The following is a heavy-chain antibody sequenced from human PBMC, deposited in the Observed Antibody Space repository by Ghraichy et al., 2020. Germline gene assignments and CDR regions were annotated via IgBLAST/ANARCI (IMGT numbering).Heavy chain of an antibody. Sequence: LSLTCAASGFTFSSYAMSWVRQAPGKGLEWVSAISGSGGSTYYADSVKGRFTISRDHSKNTLYLQMNSLRAEDTAVYYCAKAGGIVVVTAVPFDYWGQGTLVTVSS. D-gene: IGHD2-21*02. CDR3: AKAGGIVVVTAVPFDY. CDR2: ISGSGGST. J-gene: IGHJ4*02. CDR1: GFTFSSYA. V-gene: IGHV3-23*01.